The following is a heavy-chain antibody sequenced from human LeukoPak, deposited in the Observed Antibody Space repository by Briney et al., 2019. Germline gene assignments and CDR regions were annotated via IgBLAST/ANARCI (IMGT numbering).Heavy chain of an antibody. Sequence: SETLSLTCAVSGGSISSGGYPWSWIRQPPGKGLEWIGYIYHSGSTYYNPSLKSRVTISVDRSKNQFSLKLSSVTAADTAVYYCTRGWITRNWFDPWGQGTLVTVSS. V-gene: IGHV4-30-2*01. D-gene: IGHD3-10*01. CDR1: GGSISSGGYP. CDR2: IYHSGST. CDR3: TRGWITRNWFDP. J-gene: IGHJ5*02.